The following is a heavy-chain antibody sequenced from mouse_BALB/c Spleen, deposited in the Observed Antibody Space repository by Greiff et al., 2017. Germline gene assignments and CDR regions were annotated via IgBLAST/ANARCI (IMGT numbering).Heavy chain of an antibody. D-gene: IGHD2-2*01. V-gene: IGHV1-14*01. CDR3: ARGGYDAAMDY. CDR1: GYTFTSYV. CDR2: INPYNDGT. Sequence: EVQLQESGPELVKPGASVKMSCKASGYTFTSYVMHWVKQKPGQGLEWIGYINPYNDGTKYNEKFKGKATLTSDKSSSTAYMELSSLTSEDSAVYYCARGGYDAAMDYWGQGTSVTVSS. J-gene: IGHJ4*01.